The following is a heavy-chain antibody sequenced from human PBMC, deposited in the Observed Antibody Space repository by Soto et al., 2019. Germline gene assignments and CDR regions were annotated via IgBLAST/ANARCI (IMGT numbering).Heavy chain of an antibody. V-gene: IGHV4-59*01. D-gene: IGHD3-10*01. Sequence: PSETLSLTCNVSGSISTYYLMWIRQPPGKGLEWIGYISYSGTTNYSPSLENRVTISIDTSKKQLSLKLSSVTTADTAVYYCATDTSMFRGRVADTPWFETWGQGTLVTVSS. J-gene: IGHJ5*02. CDR1: GSISTYY. CDR3: ATDTSMFRGRVADTPWFET. CDR2: ISYSGTT.